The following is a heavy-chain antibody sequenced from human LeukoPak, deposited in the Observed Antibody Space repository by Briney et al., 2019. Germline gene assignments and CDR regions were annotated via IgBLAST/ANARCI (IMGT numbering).Heavy chain of an antibody. CDR2: ISHDGSQT. CDR3: TTIHY. J-gene: IGHJ4*02. V-gene: IGHV3-30*01. Sequence: GKSLRLSCAASGFPFSSWPMHWVRQAPGKGLEWLTTISHDGSQTYYAESVKGRLTISRDNSKNTFFLQMNGLRVEDTGVYYCTTIHYWGQGTLITVSS. CDR1: GFPFSSWP.